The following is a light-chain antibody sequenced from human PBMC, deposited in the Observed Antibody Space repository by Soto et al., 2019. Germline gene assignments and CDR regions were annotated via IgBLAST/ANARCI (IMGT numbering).Light chain of an antibody. V-gene: IGLV2-8*01. J-gene: IGLJ2*01. CDR2: EVS. CDR3: SSYAGSKNFVV. CDR1: SSDVGGYNY. Sequence: QSVLTQPPSASGSPGQSVTISCTGTSSDVGGYNYVSWYQQHPGKAPKLMIYEVSKRPSGVPDRFSGSKSGNTASLTVSGLQAEDEADYYCSSYAGSKNFVVFGGRTKGTVL.